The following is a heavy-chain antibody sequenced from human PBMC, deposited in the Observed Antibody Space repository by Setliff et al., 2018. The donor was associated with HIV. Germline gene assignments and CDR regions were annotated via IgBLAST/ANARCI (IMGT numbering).Heavy chain of an antibody. Sequence: SETLSLTCAVSGGSISSGGFYWTWIRQHPGKGLEWIGYIYNTGSTYHSPSLESRVTISIDTSKNQFSLKVNSVTAADTAVYYCARDGRYSFGYNWFDPWAREPWSPSPQ. J-gene: IGHJ5*02. CDR3: ARDGRYSFGYNWFDP. D-gene: IGHD5-18*01. CDR2: IYNTGST. CDR1: GGSISSGGFY. V-gene: IGHV4-31*11.